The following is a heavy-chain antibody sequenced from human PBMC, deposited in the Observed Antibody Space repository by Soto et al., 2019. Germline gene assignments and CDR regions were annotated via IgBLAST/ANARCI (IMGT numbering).Heavy chain of an antibody. J-gene: IGHJ4*02. Sequence: QPGGSLRLSCAASGFTFSSYAMSWVRQAPGKGLEWVSAISGSGGSTYYADYVKGRFTNSRENSKNKQYQQMNSLRAEDTAVYYCAKERPGYSSSWFFDYWGQGTLVTVSS. CDR1: GFTFSSYA. D-gene: IGHD6-13*01. CDR3: AKERPGYSSSWFFDY. CDR2: ISGSGGST. V-gene: IGHV3-23*01.